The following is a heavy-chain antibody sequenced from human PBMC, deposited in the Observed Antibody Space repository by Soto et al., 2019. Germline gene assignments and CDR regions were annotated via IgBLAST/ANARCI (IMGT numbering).Heavy chain of an antibody. CDR1: GFRFSAYA. Sequence: PGGSLRLSCAASGFRFSAYAMHWVRQAPGKGLEWVAVISYEGSNRFYADSVKGRFTVSRDNSKNMVYLQMNSLRGEDTAVFYCAKDYGDYNFNYGMDVWGKGTTVTVSS. CDR2: ISYEGSNR. J-gene: IGHJ6*04. V-gene: IGHV3-30*18. CDR3: AKDYGDYNFNYGMDV. D-gene: IGHD4-17*01.